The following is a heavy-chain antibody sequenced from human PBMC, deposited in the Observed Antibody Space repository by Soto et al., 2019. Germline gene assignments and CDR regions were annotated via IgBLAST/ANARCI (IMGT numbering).Heavy chain of an antibody. CDR3: AREVKPDAASHAFDI. V-gene: IGHV4-31*03. CDR1: GGSISSDNYF. J-gene: IGHJ3*02. CDR2: IDYIGRA. Sequence: PSETLSLTCTVSGGSISSDNYFWSWIRQHPGKGLEWIGYIDYIGRAYYNPSLKSRVTTSVDTSKNQFSLRLSSVTVADTATYYCAREVKPDAASHAFDIWGQGTVVTVSS. D-gene: IGHD2-15*01.